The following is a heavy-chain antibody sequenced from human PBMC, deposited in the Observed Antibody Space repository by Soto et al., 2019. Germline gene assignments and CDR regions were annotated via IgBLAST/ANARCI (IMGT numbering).Heavy chain of an antibody. D-gene: IGHD3-10*01. CDR2: ISGSGGST. V-gene: IGHV3-23*01. Sequence: EVQLLESGGGLVQPGGSLRLSCAASGFTFSSYAMSWVRQAPGKGLEWVSAISGSGGSTYYADSVKGRFTISRDNSKNTLYLQMTSMRAEDTAVYYCAKEGFGELSLAYWGQGTLVTVSS. CDR1: GFTFSSYA. J-gene: IGHJ4*02. CDR3: AKEGFGELSLAY.